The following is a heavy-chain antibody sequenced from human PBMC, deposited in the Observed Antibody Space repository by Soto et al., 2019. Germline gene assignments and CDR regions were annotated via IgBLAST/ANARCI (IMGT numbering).Heavy chain of an antibody. V-gene: IGHV3-30-3*01. J-gene: IGHJ4*02. CDR2: ISYDGSNK. CDR3: ARDRIYSSSWYDY. D-gene: IGHD6-13*01. CDR1: GFTFSSYA. Sequence: QVQLVESGGGVVQPGRSLRLSCAASGFTFSSYAMHWVRHAPGKGLEWVAVISYDGSNKYYADSVKGRFTISRDNSKNTLYLQMNSLRAEDTAVYYCARDRIYSSSWYDYWGQGTLVTVSS.